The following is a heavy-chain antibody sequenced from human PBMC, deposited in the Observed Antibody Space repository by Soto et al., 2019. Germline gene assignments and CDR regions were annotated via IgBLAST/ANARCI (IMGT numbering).Heavy chain of an antibody. CDR3: ARVFCRGDCYSPLDY. V-gene: IGHV3-21*01. J-gene: IGHJ4*02. Sequence: NPGGSLRLSCVASGFTFSNFGLNWVRQAPGKGPEWVSSISSSDKYIYYADSVKGRFTISRDNAKNSLSLQMNSLRADDTAVYYCARVFCRGDCYSPLDYWGQGTLVTVSS. CDR2: ISSSDKYI. D-gene: IGHD2-21*02. CDR1: GFTFSNFG.